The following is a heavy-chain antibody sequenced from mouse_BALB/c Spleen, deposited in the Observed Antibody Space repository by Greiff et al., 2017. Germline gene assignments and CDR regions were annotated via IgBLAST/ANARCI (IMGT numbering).Heavy chain of an antibody. CDR3: ARSGNYGDY. Sequence: EVQRVESGGGLVKPGGSLKLSCAASGFTFSSYAMSWVRQTPEKRLEWVATISSGGSYTYYPDSVKGRFTISRDNAKNTLYLQMSSLRSEDTAMYYCARSGNYGDYWGQGTTLAVSS. J-gene: IGHJ2*01. CDR1: GFTFSSYA. CDR2: ISSGGSYT. V-gene: IGHV5-9-3*01. D-gene: IGHD1-3*01.